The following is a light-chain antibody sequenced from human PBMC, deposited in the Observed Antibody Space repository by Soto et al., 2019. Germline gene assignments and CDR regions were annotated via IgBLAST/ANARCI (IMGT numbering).Light chain of an antibody. CDR1: QSVSSGY. J-gene: IGKJ5*01. V-gene: IGKV3-20*01. Sequence: EIFLTQSPGTLSLSPGERATLSCRASQSVSSGYLAWYQQKPGQAPRLIIYGASTRANGIPDRFSGSGSGTDFTLTISRLEPEDFAVYYCQQYSSSHSITFGQGTRLEIK. CDR3: QQYSSSHSIT. CDR2: GAS.